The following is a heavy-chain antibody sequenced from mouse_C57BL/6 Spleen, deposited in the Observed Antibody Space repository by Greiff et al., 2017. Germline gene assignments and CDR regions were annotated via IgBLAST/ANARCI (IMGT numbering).Heavy chain of an antibody. CDR2: IRLKSDNYAT. CDR1: GFTFSNYW. D-gene: IGHD1-1*01. CDR3: TVSYYYGSSYVGYFDV. J-gene: IGHJ1*03. V-gene: IGHV6-3*01. Sequence: EVQLQESGGGLVQPGGSMKLSCVASGFTFSNYWMNWVRQSPEKGLEWVAQIRLKSDNYATHYAESVKGRFTISRDDSKSSVYLQMNNLRAEDTGIYYCTVSYYYGSSYVGYFDVWGTGTTVTVSS.